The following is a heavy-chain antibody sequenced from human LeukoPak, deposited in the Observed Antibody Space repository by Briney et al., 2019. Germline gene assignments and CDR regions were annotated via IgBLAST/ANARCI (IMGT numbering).Heavy chain of an antibody. Sequence: PSETLSLTCTVSGGSISSYYWSWIRQPPGKGLEWIGYIYYSGSTNYNPSLKSRVTISVDTSKNQFSLKLSSVTAADTAVYYCARVTPEYSSSWYXXPRWYSPTFDYWGQGTLVTV. D-gene: IGHD6-13*01. CDR3: ARVTPEYSSSWYXXPRWYSPTFDY. CDR2: IYYSGST. V-gene: IGHV4-59*01. CDR1: GGSISSYY. J-gene: IGHJ4*02.